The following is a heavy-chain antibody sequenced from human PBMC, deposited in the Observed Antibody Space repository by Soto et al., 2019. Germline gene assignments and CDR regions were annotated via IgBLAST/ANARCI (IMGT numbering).Heavy chain of an antibody. CDR3: ASAIGEGGYDLPYYYYYMDV. J-gene: IGHJ6*03. V-gene: IGHV1-18*01. CDR2: ISAYNGNT. CDR1: GYTFTSYG. D-gene: IGHD5-12*01. Sequence: ASVKVSCKASGYTFTSYGISWVRQAPGQGLERMGWISAYNGNTNYAQKLQGRVTMTTDTSTSTAYMELRSLRSDDTAVYFCASAIGEGGYDLPYYYYYMDVWGKGTTVTVSS.